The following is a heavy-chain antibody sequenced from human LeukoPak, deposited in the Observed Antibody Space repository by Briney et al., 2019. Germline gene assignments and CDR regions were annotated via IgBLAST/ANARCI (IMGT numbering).Heavy chain of an antibody. D-gene: IGHD3-10*01. CDR2: ISGSGGST. J-gene: IGHJ5*02. Sequence: GGSLRLSCAASGFTFSSYAMSWVRQAPGKGLEWVSAISGSGGSTYYADSVKGRFTISRDNSKNTLYLQMNSLRAEDTAVYYSAKDSKTYYYGSGSQFDPWGQGTLVTVSS. CDR1: GFTFSSYA. CDR3: AKDSKTYYYGSGSQFDP. V-gene: IGHV3-23*01.